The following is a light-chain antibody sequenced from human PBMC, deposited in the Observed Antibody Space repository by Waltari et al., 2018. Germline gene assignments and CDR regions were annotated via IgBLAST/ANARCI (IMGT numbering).Light chain of an antibody. CDR3: YSKDTDGGSQGK. V-gene: IGLV3-10*01. J-gene: IGLJ2*01. CDR2: DDN. Sequence: YDLPQPPSVSVSPGQTAAITCSGDGLPQHYTFWYQQKSGQAPVLVLYDDNKRPSGIPGRFSGSSAGTVATLTITGAQVDDEADYYCYSKDTDGGSQGKIGGGTKLTVL. CDR1: GLPQHY.